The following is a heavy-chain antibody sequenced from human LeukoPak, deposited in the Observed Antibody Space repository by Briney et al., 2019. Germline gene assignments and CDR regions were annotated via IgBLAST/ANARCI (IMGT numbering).Heavy chain of an antibody. CDR3: AAGFSNHGYIY. CDR1: GLTFRTSA. Sequence: SVKVSCKASGLTFRTSAMQWVRQTRGQGLEWIGWTVLGSSDTNYAQSLKERVTITRDMSTSTAYMELSSLRSEDTAMYYCAAGFSNHGYIYWGQGTLVTVSS. D-gene: IGHD5-24*01. CDR2: TVLGSSDT. J-gene: IGHJ4*02. V-gene: IGHV1-58*02.